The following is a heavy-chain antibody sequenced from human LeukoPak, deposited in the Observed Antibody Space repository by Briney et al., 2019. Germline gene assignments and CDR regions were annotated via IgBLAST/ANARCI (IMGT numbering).Heavy chain of an antibody. CDR2: IKNKGDGGTT. CDR3: TTSTSH. J-gene: IGHJ4*02. CDR1: GFTFSSYS. V-gene: IGHV3-15*01. Sequence: GGSLRFSCAASGFTFSSYSMNWVRQAPGKGLEWVGRIKNKGDGGTTDYAAPVKGRFTISRDDSKNTLYLQMNSLNTEDTAVYYCTTSTSHWGQGTLVTVSS.